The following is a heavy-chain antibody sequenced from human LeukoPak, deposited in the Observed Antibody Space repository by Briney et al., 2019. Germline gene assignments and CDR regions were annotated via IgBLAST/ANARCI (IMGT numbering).Heavy chain of an antibody. CDR3: ARGDLEAGIFDY. D-gene: IGHD1-1*01. V-gene: IGHV4-31*03. CDR2: IYYSGST. CDR1: GGSISSGGYY. J-gene: IGHJ4*02. Sequence: ASQTLSLTCTVSGGSISSGGYYWSWIRQHPGKGLEWIGYIYYSGSTYYNPSLKSRVTKSVDTSKNQLSLKLSSVTAADTAVYYCARGDLEAGIFDYWGQGTLVTVSS.